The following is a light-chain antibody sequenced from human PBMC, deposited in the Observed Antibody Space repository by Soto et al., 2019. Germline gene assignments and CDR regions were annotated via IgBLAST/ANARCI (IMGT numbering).Light chain of an antibody. Sequence: EIVLTQSPATLSLSPGERATLSCRASQSVSSYLAWYQQKPGQAPRLLIYDASNRATGIPARFSGSGSGTDFTLTTSSLEPEDFAVYYCQQRSNWPPVYTFGKGTKLEIK. CDR3: QQRSNWPPVYT. J-gene: IGKJ2*01. V-gene: IGKV3-11*01. CDR1: QSVSSY. CDR2: DAS.